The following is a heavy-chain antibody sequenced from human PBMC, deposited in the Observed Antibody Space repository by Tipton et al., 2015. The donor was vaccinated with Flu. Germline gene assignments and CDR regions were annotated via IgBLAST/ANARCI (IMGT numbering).Heavy chain of an antibody. CDR1: GFTFSDHY. CDR2: TRNKANSYTT. CDR3: ARDRGGYDSYYGMDV. D-gene: IGHD2-15*01. J-gene: IGHJ6*02. Sequence: SLRLSCAASGFTFSDHYMDWVRQAPGKGLEWVGRTRNKANSYTTEYAASVKGRFTISRDDSKNSLYLQMNSLKTEDTAVYYCARDRGGYDSYYGMDVWGQGTTVTVSS. V-gene: IGHV3-72*01.